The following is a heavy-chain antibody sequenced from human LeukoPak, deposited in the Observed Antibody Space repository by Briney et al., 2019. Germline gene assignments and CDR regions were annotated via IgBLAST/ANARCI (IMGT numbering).Heavy chain of an antibody. CDR1: EFSVGSNY. V-gene: IGHV3-9*01. CDR3: AKAHDYGDYAGFDY. D-gene: IGHD4-17*01. CDR2: ISWNSGNI. Sequence: GGSLRLSCAASEFSVGSNYMTWVRQAPGKGLEWVSGISWNSGNIAYVDSVKGRFTISRDSAKTSLYLQINNLRAEDTALYYCAKAHDYGDYAGFDYWAREPWSASPQ. J-gene: IGHJ4*02.